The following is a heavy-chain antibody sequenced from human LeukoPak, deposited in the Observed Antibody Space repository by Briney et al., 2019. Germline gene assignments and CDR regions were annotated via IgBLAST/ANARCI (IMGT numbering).Heavy chain of an antibody. CDR1: GYTFTDYY. V-gene: IGHV1-2*02. Sequence: ASVKVSCKASGYTFTDYYIHWVRQAPGQGLEWMGILNPSGGSTTYAQKFQGRVTMTRDTSISTAYMELSRLRSDDTAVYYCARDFSSSAYYYYYGMDVWGQGTTVTVSS. J-gene: IGHJ6*02. CDR2: LNPSGGST. D-gene: IGHD6-25*01. CDR3: ARDFSSSAYYYYYGMDV.